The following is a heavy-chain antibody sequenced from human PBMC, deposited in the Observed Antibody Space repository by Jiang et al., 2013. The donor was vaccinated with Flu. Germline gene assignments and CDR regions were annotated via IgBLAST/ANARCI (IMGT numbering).Heavy chain of an antibody. CDR3: ARDWAVAATIGLGRYWDSGNWFDP. V-gene: IGHV4-39*07. D-gene: IGHD2-15*01. Sequence: TYYNPSLKSRVTISVDTSKNQFSLKLSSVTAADTAVYYCARDWAVAATIGLGRYWDSGNWFDPWGQGTLVTVSS. J-gene: IGHJ5*02. CDR2: T.